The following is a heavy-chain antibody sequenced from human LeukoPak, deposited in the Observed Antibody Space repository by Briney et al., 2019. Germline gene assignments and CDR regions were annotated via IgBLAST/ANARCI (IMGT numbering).Heavy chain of an antibody. D-gene: IGHD3-10*01. V-gene: IGHV3-30*18. CDR2: LSSDGSNK. CDR1: GFIVNSYG. CDR3: AKESLYYDFDY. Sequence: PGGSLRLSCVASGFIVNSYGMHWVRQAPGKGLEWVAVLSSDGSNKYYADSVKGRFTISRDNSKNTLYLQMNSLRADDTVVYYCAKESLYYDFDYWGQGTLVTVS. J-gene: IGHJ4*02.